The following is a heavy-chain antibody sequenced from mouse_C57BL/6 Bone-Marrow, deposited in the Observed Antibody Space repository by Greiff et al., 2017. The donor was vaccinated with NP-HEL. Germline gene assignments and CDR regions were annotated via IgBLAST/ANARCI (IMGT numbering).Heavy chain of an antibody. V-gene: IGHV1-26*01. J-gene: IGHJ4*01. CDR1: GYTFTDYY. CDR3: ASLEDMDY. Sequence: VQLQQSGPELVKPGASVKISCKASGYTFTDYYMNWVKQSHGKSLEWIGDINPNNGGTSYNQKFKGKATLTVDKSSSTAYMELRSLTSEDSAVYYCASLEDMDYWGQGTSVTVSS. CDR2: INPNNGGT.